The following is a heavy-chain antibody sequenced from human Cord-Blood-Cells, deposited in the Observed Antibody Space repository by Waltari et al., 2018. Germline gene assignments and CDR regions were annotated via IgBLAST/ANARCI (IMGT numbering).Heavy chain of an antibody. CDR3: AKDQVGGIAARDDAFDI. CDR2: IRYDGSNK. Sequence: QVQLVESGGGVVQPGGSLRLSCAASGFTFSSSGMHRVRQATGQGREWVAFIRYDGSNKYYADFVKGRFTISRDNSKNTLYLQMNSLRAEDTAVYYCAKDQVGGIAARDDAFDIWGQGTMVTVSS. CDR1: GFTFSSSG. D-gene: IGHD6-6*01. V-gene: IGHV3-30*02. J-gene: IGHJ3*02.